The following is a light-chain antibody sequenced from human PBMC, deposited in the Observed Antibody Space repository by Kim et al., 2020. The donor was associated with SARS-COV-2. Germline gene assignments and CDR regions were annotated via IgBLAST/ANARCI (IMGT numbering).Light chain of an antibody. Sequence: SASVGDRVTITCRASQDISNFLAWFQQNPGKVPKRLIYATSSLQSGVPSRFSGSGSGTEYSLTISSLQPEDFATYYCLQHKSYPYTLGQGTKLEIK. CDR2: ATS. CDR3: LQHKSYPYT. CDR1: QDISNF. V-gene: IGKV1-17*03. J-gene: IGKJ2*01.